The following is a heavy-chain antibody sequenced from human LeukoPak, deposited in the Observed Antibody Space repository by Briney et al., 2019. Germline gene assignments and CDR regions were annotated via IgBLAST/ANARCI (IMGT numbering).Heavy chain of an antibody. J-gene: IGHJ3*01. CDR3: AKDPNGDYVGAFGS. CDR1: GLTFSNYA. CDR2: IRGDVGGGGT. V-gene: IGHV3-23*01. D-gene: IGHD4-17*01. Sequence: GGSLRLSCAASGLTFSNYAMTWVRQAPGKGLEWVSSIRGDVGGGGTSYTDSVKGRFTVYRDNSKNTLYLQMNSPRAGDTAVYYCAKDPNGDYVGAFGSWGQGTLVTVSS.